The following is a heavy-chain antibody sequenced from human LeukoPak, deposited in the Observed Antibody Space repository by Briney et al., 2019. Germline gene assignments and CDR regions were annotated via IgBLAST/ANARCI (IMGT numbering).Heavy chain of an antibody. D-gene: IGHD3-22*01. CDR2: IGTYKGNT. CDR1: GYTFTSDG. V-gene: IGHV1-18*01. CDR3: ARTPGMVVVKTFYCMDV. J-gene: IGHJ6*02. Sequence: ASVKVSCKPSGYTFTSDGISWVRQAPGQGLEWMGWIGTYKGNTNYAQMFQGRVTMTTDKSTSTAYMELKNLRSDDTAVFYCARTPGMVVVKTFYCMDVWGQGTTVTVSS.